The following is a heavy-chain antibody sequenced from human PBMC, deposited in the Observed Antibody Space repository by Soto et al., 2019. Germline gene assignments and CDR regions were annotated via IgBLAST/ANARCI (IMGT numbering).Heavy chain of an antibody. J-gene: IGHJ6*02. CDR1: GGTFSSYA. V-gene: IGHV1-69*05. D-gene: IGHD5-18*01. CDR2: IIPIFGTA. CDR3: ARVPNGYSYDHYGMDV. Sequence: QVQLVQSGAEVKKPGSSVKVSCKASGGTFSSYAISWVRQAPGQGLEWMGGIIPIFGTANYAQKFQGRVTITXXEXTXXAYMELSSLRSEDTAVYYCARVPNGYSYDHYGMDVWGQGTTVTVSS.